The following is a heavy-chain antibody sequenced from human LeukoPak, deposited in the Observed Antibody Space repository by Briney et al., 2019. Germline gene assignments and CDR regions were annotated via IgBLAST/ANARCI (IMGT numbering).Heavy chain of an antibody. D-gene: IGHD5-12*01. CDR3: AREGYPWLRLGSWFDP. V-gene: IGHV3-48*04. CDR1: GFTFSSYS. J-gene: IGHJ5*02. Sequence: GGSLRLSCAASGFTFSSYSMNGVRRAPGKGLEWVSYISSSSSTIYYADSVKGRFTISRDNAKNSLYLQMSSLRAEDTAVYYCAREGYPWLRLGSWFDPWGQGTLVTVSS. CDR2: ISSSSSTI.